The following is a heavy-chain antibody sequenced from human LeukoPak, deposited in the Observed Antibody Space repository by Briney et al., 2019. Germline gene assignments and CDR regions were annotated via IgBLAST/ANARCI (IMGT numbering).Heavy chain of an antibody. CDR1: GGSISSSSYY. D-gene: IGHD2/OR15-2a*01. Sequence: SETLSLTCTVSGGSISSSSYYWGWIRQPPGKGLEWIGTIYYTGSTYYNPSLKSRVTISVDTSKNQFSLKLSSVTAADTAVYYCARGVMGRTIITTFYYFDSWGQGTLVTVSS. CDR2: IYYTGST. CDR3: ARGVMGRTIITTFYYFDS. V-gene: IGHV4-39*07. J-gene: IGHJ4*02.